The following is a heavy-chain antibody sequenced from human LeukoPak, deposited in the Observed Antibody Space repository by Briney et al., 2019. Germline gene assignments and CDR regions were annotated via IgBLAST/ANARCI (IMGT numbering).Heavy chain of an antibody. Sequence: SETLSLTCAVSGDSISNYYWNWIRQPAGKGLEWIGHLYTSGTTKYNPSLKSRVTMSVDTSKNQFSLNLYSVTAADTAIYYCATNYTAVSAFDSWGQGTLVTVSS. J-gene: IGHJ4*02. D-gene: IGHD6-19*01. CDR2: LYTSGTT. CDR1: GDSISNYY. V-gene: IGHV4-4*07. CDR3: ATNYTAVSAFDS.